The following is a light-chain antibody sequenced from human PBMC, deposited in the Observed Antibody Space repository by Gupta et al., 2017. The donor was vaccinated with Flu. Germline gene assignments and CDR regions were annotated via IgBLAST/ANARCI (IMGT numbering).Light chain of an antibody. J-gene: IGLJ1*01. CDR1: SSDVGGYNY. Sequence: TLRRSVSGSPGQSVTISCTGTSSDVGGYNYVSWYQQHPGKAPKLMIYDVNKRPSGVPDRFSGSKSANTASLTISGVQAEDEADYYCCSYAGRYTYVFGSGTKVTVL. CDR2: DVN. V-gene: IGLV2-11*01. CDR3: CSYAGRYTYV.